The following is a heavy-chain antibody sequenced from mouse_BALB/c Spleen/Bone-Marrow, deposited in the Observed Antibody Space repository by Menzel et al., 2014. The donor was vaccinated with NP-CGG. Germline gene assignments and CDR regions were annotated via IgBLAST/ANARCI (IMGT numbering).Heavy chain of an antibody. CDR1: GFTFSSFG. V-gene: IGHV5-17*02. J-gene: IGHJ1*01. Sequence: EVKLEESGGGLVQPGGSRKLSCAASGFTFSSFGMHWVRQAPERGLEWVAYISSGSTSIFYSDTVRGRFTISRDNPKNTLFLQMTRLTSEVTAVYYCARGGNWDDVDVWGAETTVNVSS. CDR2: ISSGSTSI. CDR3: ARGGNWDDVDV. D-gene: IGHD4-1*01.